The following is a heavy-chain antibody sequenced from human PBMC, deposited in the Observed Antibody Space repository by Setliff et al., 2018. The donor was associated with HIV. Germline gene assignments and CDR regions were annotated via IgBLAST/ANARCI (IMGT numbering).Heavy chain of an antibody. V-gene: IGHV1-2*02. D-gene: IGHD4-17*01. CDR2: INPNSGGT. CDR1: GYTFTGYY. CDR3: ARDHGMWDYGGNFLLREYFHH. Sequence: ASVKVSCKASGYTFTGYYMHWVRQAPGQGLEWMGWINPNSGGTNYAQRFQGRATMTRDTSISTAYMDLSRLRSDDTAVYYCARDHGMWDYGGNFLLREYFHHWGQGTLVTVSS. J-gene: IGHJ1*01.